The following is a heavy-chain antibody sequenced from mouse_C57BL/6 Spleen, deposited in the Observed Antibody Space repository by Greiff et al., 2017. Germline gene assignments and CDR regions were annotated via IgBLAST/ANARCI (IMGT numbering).Heavy chain of an antibody. CDR1: GYTFTSYW. J-gene: IGHJ2*01. Sequence: VQLQQPGAELVRPGSSVKLSCKASGYTFTSYWMHWVKQRPIQGLEWIGNIDPSDSETHYNQKFKDKATLTVDKSSSTAYMQLSSLTSEDSAVYYCARGDDPYYFDYWGQGTTLTVSS. V-gene: IGHV1-52*01. CDR3: ARGDDPYYFDY. CDR2: IDPSDSET.